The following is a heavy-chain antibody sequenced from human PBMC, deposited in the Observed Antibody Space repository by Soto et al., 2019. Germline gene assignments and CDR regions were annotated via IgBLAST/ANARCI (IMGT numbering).Heavy chain of an antibody. CDR3: ARRSLLVYAIGY. D-gene: IGHD2-8*01. CDR1: SGSISSSNR. Sequence: SETLSLTCAVSSGSISSSNRWSWVRQPPGKGLEWIGEIYHSGSTNYNPSLKSRVTISVDKSKNQFSLKLSSVTAADTAVYYCARRSLLVYAIGYWGQGTLVTVSS. V-gene: IGHV4-4*02. CDR2: IYHSGST. J-gene: IGHJ4*02.